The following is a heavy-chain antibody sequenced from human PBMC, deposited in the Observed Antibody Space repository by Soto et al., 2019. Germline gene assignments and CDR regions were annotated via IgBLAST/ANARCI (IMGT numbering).Heavy chain of an antibody. D-gene: IGHD4-17*01. J-gene: IGHJ4*02. CDR3: ATGGTTVTRRFDY. V-gene: IGHV1-69*13. CDR2: ITPIFDTT. CDR1: GGGFSTYA. Sequence: SVKGSCKASGGGFSTYAITWVRQAPGQGLEWMGGITPIFDTTNYAQKFQGRVTITADESTTTVHMELTSLTSEDTAVYYCATGGTTVTRRFDYRGQGTLVTVSS.